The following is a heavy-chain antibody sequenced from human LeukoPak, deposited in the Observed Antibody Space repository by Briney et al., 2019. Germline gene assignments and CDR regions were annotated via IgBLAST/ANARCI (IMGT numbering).Heavy chain of an antibody. CDR1: GFTFSSYP. CDR3: AKDIQGVTVTTFWDI. D-gene: IGHD4-17*01. CDR2: ISYDGSKI. V-gene: IGHV3-30-3*01. Sequence: GGSLRLSRAASGFTFSSYPLHWVRQAPGKGLEWVTLISYDGSKIYYADSVKGRFTISRDNSKNTLYLQMNSLRAEDTAVYYCAKDIQGVTVTTFWDIWGQGTMVTVSS. J-gene: IGHJ3*02.